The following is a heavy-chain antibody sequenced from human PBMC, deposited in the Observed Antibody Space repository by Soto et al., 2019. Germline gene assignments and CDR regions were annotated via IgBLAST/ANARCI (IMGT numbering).Heavy chain of an antibody. CDR1: GFTFSIYD. CDR3: AREVVAVAGTLSMGY. V-gene: IGHV3-30-3*01. CDR2: ISYDGSNK. D-gene: IGHD6-19*01. Sequence: GRVVKRSCVAFGFTFSIYDMHWVRQAPGKGLEWVAVISYDGSNKYYADSVKGRFTISRDNSKNTLYLQMNSLRAEDTAVYYCAREVVAVAGTLSMGYWGQGTLVTVSS. J-gene: IGHJ1*01.